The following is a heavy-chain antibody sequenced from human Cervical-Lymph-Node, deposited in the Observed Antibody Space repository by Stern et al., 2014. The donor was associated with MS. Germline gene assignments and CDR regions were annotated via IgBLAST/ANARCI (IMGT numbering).Heavy chain of an antibody. J-gene: IGHJ4*02. CDR1: GGTFSSYE. V-gene: IGHV1-69*01. D-gene: IGHD3-10*01. Sequence: QVQLVESGAEVKKPGSSVKVSCKASGGTFSSYEITWVRQAPGQGLEWMGGIIPTFDKPTYAQKFQDRVTISADESTNTAYLELNGLKSDDTAIYFCARAYTYYSNSAGYWGQGTLVTVSS. CDR3: ARAYTYYSNSAGY. CDR2: IIPTFDKP.